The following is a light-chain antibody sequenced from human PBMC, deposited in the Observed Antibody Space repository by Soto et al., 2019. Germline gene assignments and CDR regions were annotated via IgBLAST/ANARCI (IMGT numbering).Light chain of an antibody. J-gene: IGKJ5*01. CDR2: YAS. V-gene: IGKV3-15*01. CDR3: QQYNNWPPIT. CDR1: QSVSTN. Sequence: EIVMTKSPATLSVSPGERATLSCRASQSVSTNLAWYQQKPGQAPRLLIYYASTRATGIPVRFSGSGSGTEFTLTISSLQSEDFALYYCQQYNNWPPITFGQGTRLEIK.